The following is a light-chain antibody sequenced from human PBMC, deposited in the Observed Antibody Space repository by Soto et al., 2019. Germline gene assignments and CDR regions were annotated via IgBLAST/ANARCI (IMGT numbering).Light chain of an antibody. CDR1: NSDVGGYSD. J-gene: IGLJ1*01. Sequence: QSPPTQPASPSAPPGQSITNSSTGTNSDVGGYSDVSWYQQEPGKAPKLMIDDVSNRPSGVSGRFSGSWSGNMASLSISGLQAEDEADYYCCSYTSSSTLYVFGTGTKVTVL. V-gene: IGLV2-14*01. CDR3: CSYTSSSTLYV. CDR2: DVS.